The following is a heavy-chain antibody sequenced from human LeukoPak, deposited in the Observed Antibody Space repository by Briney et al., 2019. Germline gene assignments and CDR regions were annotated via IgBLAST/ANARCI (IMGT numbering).Heavy chain of an antibody. Sequence: HPGGSLRLSCAASGFTFSSYAMTWVRQAPGEGLEWVSCMSSTGGSTYYADSMKGRFTISRDNAKNTLYLQMNSLRAEDTAVYYCARECRGRWLQCGGAFDIWGQGTMVTVSS. CDR3: ARECRGRWLQCGGAFDI. D-gene: IGHD5-24*01. CDR1: GFTFSSYA. CDR2: MSSTGGST. V-gene: IGHV3-23*01. J-gene: IGHJ3*02.